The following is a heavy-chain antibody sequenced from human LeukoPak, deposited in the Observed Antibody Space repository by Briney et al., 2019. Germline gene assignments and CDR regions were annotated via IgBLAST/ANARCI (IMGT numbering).Heavy chain of an antibody. CDR1: RYTFPGYY. D-gene: IGHD3-22*01. J-gene: IGHJ4*02. CDR3: ARGDYYDSSVYYYD. CDR2: INPTSGVT. V-gene: IGHV1-2*02. Sequence: ASVKVPCQASRYTFPGYYMHWVRQAPGQGLEWMGWINPTSGVTNYAQKLQARVTMTRDTSISRAYMELTGLRSDDTAVYYCARGDYYDSSVYYYDWGQGTLVTVSS.